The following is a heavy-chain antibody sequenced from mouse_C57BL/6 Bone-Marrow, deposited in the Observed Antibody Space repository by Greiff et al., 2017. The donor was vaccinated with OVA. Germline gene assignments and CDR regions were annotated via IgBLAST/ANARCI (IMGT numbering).Heavy chain of an antibody. D-gene: IGHD1-1*01. Sequence: QVQLQQSGAELVKPGASVKLSCKASGYTFTDYEMHWVKQTPVHGLEWIGAIDPETGGTAYNQKFKGKAILTADKSSSTAYMELRSLTSEDSAVYYCTSHYYGSSYDWYYFDYWGQGTTLTVSS. CDR2: IDPETGGT. V-gene: IGHV1-15*01. CDR1: GYTFTDYE. CDR3: TSHYYGSSYDWYYFDY. J-gene: IGHJ2*01.